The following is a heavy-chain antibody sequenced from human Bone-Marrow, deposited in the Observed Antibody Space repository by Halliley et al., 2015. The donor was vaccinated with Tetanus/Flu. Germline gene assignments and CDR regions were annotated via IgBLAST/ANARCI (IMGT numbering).Heavy chain of an antibody. J-gene: IGHJ6*02. D-gene: IGHD2-8*01. CDR2: ISYDGKNE. V-gene: IGHV3-30*03. CDR3: ARVRCYTCYFYYYGLDV. Sequence: ISYDGKNEDYAASVKGRFSIPRDNPANTLYLQMNSLRAEDTAVYYCARVRCYTCYFYYYGLDVWGQGTTVTVSS.